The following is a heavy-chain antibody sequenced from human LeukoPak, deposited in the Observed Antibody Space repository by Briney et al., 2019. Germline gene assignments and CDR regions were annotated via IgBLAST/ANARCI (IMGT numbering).Heavy chain of an antibody. CDR2: ISYSGST. CDR3: ARVTRVSAYYSGSSFWFDP. CDR1: GGSISSGGYY. Sequence: SQTLSLTCTVSGGSISSGGYYWSWIRQLPGKGLVWIGYISYSGSTYYTPSLKSRLTISVDTSKNQFSLKLSSVTAADTAVYYCARVTRVSAYYSGSSFWFDPWGQGTLVTVSS. V-gene: IGHV4-31*03. D-gene: IGHD3-22*01. J-gene: IGHJ5*02.